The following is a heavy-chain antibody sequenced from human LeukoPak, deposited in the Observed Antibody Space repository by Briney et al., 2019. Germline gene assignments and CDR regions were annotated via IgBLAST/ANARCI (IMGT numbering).Heavy chain of an antibody. D-gene: IGHD1-26*01. CDR1: GYTFSHYW. J-gene: IGHJ4*02. CDR2: ITNDGSNT. Sequence: GGSVRLSCAASGYTFSHYWMHWVRQAPGKGLVWVSRITNDGSNTNYAGSVKGRFTDSRDNAKNTLFLQMNSLRVHDTAGYYCGRSIVGATEVEYWGQGTPVTVSS. CDR3: GRSIVGATEVEY. V-gene: IGHV3-74*01.